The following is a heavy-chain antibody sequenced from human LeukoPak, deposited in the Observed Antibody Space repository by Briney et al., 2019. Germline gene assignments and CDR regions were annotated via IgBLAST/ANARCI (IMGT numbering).Heavy chain of an antibody. Sequence: GGSLRLSCSASGFXFSSYVMHWVRQAPGKGLEYVSGISGDGASTYYADSVKGRFTISRDNSKNTLYVQMTSLRAEDTAVYYCVYQVQGVVKWGQGTLVTVSS. CDR3: VYQVQGVVK. V-gene: IGHV3-64*05. D-gene: IGHD3-3*01. CDR2: ISGDGAST. CDR1: GFXFSSYV. J-gene: IGHJ4*02.